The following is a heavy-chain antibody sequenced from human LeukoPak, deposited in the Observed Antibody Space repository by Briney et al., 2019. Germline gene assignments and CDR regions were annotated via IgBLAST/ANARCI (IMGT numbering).Heavy chain of an antibody. V-gene: IGHV4-59*11. Sequence: PSETLSLTCTVSGGSISSHYWSWIRQPPGKGLEWIGYIYYSGSTNYNPSLKSRVTISVDTPKNQFSLKLSSVTAADTAVYYCARNQDYGSYYYYYMDVWGKGTTVTVSS. CDR1: GGSISSHY. J-gene: IGHJ6*03. D-gene: IGHD4-17*01. CDR2: IYYSGST. CDR3: ARNQDYGSYYYYYMDV.